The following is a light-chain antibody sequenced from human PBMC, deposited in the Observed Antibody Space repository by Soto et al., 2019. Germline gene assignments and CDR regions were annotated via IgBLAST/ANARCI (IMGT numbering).Light chain of an antibody. V-gene: IGKV2-28*01. CDR1: QSLLHSNGYNY. Sequence: DIVMTQSPLSLPVTPGEPASISCRSSQSLLHSNGYNYLDSYLQKPGQSPQLLIYLGSNRASGVPDRFSGSGSGTDFTLKISRVEAEDVGVYYCMQALQTPVTLGQGTKLEIK. J-gene: IGKJ2*01. CDR2: LGS. CDR3: MQALQTPVT.